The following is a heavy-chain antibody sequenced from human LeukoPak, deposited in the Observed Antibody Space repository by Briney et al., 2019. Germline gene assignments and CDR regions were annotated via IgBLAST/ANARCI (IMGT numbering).Heavy chain of an antibody. CDR3: ARDSAGNDY. D-gene: IGHD6-13*01. Sequence: PGGSLRLSCEAFGFTFSTYWMSWVRQAPGKGLEWVANIKQDGSEKYYVDSVKGRFTISRDNAKNSLYLQMNSLSAEDTAMYYCARDSAGNDYWGQGTLVTVSS. CDR1: GFTFSTYW. V-gene: IGHV3-7*01. J-gene: IGHJ4*02. CDR2: IKQDGSEK.